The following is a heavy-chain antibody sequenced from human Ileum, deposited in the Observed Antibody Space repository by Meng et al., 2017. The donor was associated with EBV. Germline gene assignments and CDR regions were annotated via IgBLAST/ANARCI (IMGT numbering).Heavy chain of an antibody. CDR2: MNPGRRNT. D-gene: IGHD5-12*01. Sequence: QVELAESGAEGEEPVASVMVSFKSSGYSFTTLDINRLRQATGQPPEWMGWMNPGRRNTGYAQKFQGRVSITADTTIDTAYMELHSLTSEDTAVYDCARADSGSRDYWGQGTLVTVSS. V-gene: IGHV1-8*01. CDR1: GYSFTTLD. CDR3: ARADSGSRDY. J-gene: IGHJ4*02.